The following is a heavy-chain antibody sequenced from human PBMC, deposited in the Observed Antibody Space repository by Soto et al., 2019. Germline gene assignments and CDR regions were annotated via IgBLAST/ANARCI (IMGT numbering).Heavy chain of an antibody. J-gene: IGHJ6*03. V-gene: IGHV1-69*08. CDR2: IIPILGIA. Sequence: QVQLVQSGAEVKKPGSSVKVSCKASGGTFSSYTISWVRQAPGQGLEWMGRIIPILGIANYAQKFQGRVTITADKSTSTAYRELSSLRSEDTAVYYCARDGGVGSEVVVPAAMPGYYYYMDVWGKGTTVTVSS. D-gene: IGHD2-2*01. CDR1: GGTFSSYT. CDR3: ARDGGVGSEVVVPAAMPGYYYYMDV.